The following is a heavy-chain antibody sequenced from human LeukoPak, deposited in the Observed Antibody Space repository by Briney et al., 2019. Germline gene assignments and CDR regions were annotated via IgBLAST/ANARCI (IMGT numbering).Heavy chain of an antibody. V-gene: IGHV3-23*01. Sequence: PGGSLRLSCAASGFTFSGYAMNWVRQAPGKGLEWVSDIGGSRGTTNYADSVKGRFTISRDNSKNTLYLQMHSLRAEDTAVYYCARDTGDPWGQGTLVTVSS. CDR1: GFTFSGYA. J-gene: IGHJ5*02. CDR3: ARDTGDP. CDR2: IGGSRGTT. D-gene: IGHD4-17*01.